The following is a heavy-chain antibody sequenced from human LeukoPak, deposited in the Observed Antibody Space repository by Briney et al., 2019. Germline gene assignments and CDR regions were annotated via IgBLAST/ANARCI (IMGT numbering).Heavy chain of an antibody. J-gene: IGHJ5*02. CDR2: INPNSGAT. CDR1: RYTFTAFY. V-gene: IGHV1-2*02. Sequence: ASVKVSCKASRYTFTAFYMHWVRQATGQGLEWMGWINPNSGATNYAQKFQGRVTMTRDTSISTAYVELSRLRSDDTAVYYCARAHLIAAAGYNWFDPWGQGTLVTVSS. D-gene: IGHD6-13*01. CDR3: ARAHLIAAAGYNWFDP.